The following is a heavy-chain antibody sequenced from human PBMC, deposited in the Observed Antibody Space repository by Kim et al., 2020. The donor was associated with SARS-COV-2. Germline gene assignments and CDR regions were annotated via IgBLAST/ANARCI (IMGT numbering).Heavy chain of an antibody. CDR1: GLTFSSHA. Sequence: GGSLRLSCAASGLTFSSHAMSWVRQAPGKGLEWVSAISYNSGAIYYTDSVKGRFTTSRDNSKNTLYLQMSSLRAEDTAVYYCAKDSGTTRINYFDYWGQGTLVTVSS. V-gene: IGHV3-23*01. CDR2: ISYNSGAI. D-gene: IGHD1-1*01. CDR3: AKDSGTTRINYFDY. J-gene: IGHJ4*02.